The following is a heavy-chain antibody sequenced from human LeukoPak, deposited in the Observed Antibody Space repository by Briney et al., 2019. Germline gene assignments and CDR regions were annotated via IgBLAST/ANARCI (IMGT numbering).Heavy chain of an antibody. D-gene: IGHD1-26*01. CDR3: ARGVGGDSRFDP. CDR2: INSDGSST. Sequence: GGSLRLSCAASGFTFSSYWMHWVRQAPGKGLVWVSRINSDGSSTRYADSVKGRFTISRDNAKNTLYLQMNSLRAEDTAVYYCARGVGGDSRFDPWGQGTLVTVSS. CDR1: GFTFSSYW. J-gene: IGHJ5*02. V-gene: IGHV3-74*01.